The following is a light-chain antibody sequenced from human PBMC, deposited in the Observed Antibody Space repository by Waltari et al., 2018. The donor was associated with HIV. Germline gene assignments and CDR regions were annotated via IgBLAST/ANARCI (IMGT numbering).Light chain of an antibody. CDR1: RSSSSW. J-gene: IGKJ1*01. CDR3: QQYNSYSRT. CDR2: KAS. V-gene: IGKV1-5*03. Sequence: DIQMTQSPSTLSASVGDRVTITCRASRSSSSWLASYQQKPGKAPKLLIYKASSLESGVPSRFSGSGAGTEFTLTISRLQPDDFATYYCQQYNSYSRTFGQGTKVEIK.